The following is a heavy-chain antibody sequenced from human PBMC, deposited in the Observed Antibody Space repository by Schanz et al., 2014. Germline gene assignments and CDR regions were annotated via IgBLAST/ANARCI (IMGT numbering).Heavy chain of an antibody. CDR1: GFSFSSYS. CDR2: IDGKSTTV. D-gene: IGHD4-17*01. V-gene: IGHV3-48*02. Sequence: EADLVESGGGLIQRGESLRLSCSASGFSFSSYSMNWVRQAPGKGLEWLSYIDGKSTTVYYADSVKGRFTVSRDNARNSMYRPMDTAVDEDAAVHTCETDGDRFYHNYCMDVWGKGTTVTVSS. CDR3: ETDGDRFYHNYCMDV. J-gene: IGHJ6*03.